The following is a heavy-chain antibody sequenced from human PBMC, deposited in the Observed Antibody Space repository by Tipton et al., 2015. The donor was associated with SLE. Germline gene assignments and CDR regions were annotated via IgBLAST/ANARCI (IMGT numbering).Heavy chain of an antibody. CDR3: AKGGRDSSGYKD. CDR2: IYGGGGSA. J-gene: IGHJ4*02. V-gene: IGHV3-23*03. Sequence: SLRLSCKVSGFIFGDYAMSWVRQAPGKGLEWVSVIYGGGGSAYYADSVKGRFTISRDNSKNTVYLQMNNLRAEDTAIYYCAKGGRDSSGYKDWGQGTLVTVSS. D-gene: IGHD3-22*01. CDR1: GFIFGDYA.